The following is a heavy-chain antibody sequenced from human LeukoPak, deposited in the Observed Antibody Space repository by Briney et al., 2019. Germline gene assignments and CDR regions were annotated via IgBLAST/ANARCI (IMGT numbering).Heavy chain of an antibody. CDR1: GYTXTGYY. Sequence: ASVKVSCKASGYTXTGYYMHWVRQAPGQGLEWMGWINPNSGGTNYAQKFQGRVTMTRDTSISTAYMELSRLRSDDTAVYYCARVVYSSGWSDYWGQGTLVTVSS. CDR2: INPNSGGT. J-gene: IGHJ4*02. CDR3: ARVVYSSGWSDY. D-gene: IGHD6-19*01. V-gene: IGHV1-2*02.